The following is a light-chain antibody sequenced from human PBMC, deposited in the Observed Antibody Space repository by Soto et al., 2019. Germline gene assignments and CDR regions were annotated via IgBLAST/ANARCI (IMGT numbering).Light chain of an antibody. CDR3: QHYGPSAPWT. CDR2: RGS. J-gene: IGKJ1*01. CDR1: QNIRGNE. V-gene: IGKV3-20*01. Sequence: EVVLTQSPGTLSLSPGERATLSCRASQNIRGNELAWYQQKPGQAPRLLIYRGSSRATGIPDRFSGRGSGTDFTLPTSRLEPEDFAVYYFQHYGPSAPWTFGQGTKVEIK.